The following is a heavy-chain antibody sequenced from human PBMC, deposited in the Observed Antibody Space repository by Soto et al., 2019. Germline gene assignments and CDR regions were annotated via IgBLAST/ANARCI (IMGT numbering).Heavy chain of an antibody. Sequence: GGSLRLSCAGSGFTFSSYDMHWVRQATGKGLEWVSAIGTAGDTYYPGSVKGRFTISRENAKNSLYLQMNSLRAGDTAVYYCAMSGSYYYGMDVWGQGTTVTVSS. J-gene: IGHJ6*02. V-gene: IGHV3-13*01. CDR2: IGTAGDT. CDR1: GFTFSSYD. CDR3: AMSGSYYYGMDV. D-gene: IGHD1-26*01.